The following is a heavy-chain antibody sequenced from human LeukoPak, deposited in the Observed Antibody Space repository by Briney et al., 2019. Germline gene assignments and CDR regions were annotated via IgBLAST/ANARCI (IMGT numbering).Heavy chain of an antibody. V-gene: IGHV3-30*02. Sequence: GGSLRLSCAASGFTFRGYGMHSVRQAPGKGLEGVTFIRYGGSNKYYTDSVKGRFTISRDNSKNTLYLQMNSLRTEDTAVYYCAKDSYYYYIDVWGKGTTVTVSS. CDR3: AKDSYYYYIDV. J-gene: IGHJ6*03. CDR2: IRYGGSNK. CDR1: GFTFRGYG.